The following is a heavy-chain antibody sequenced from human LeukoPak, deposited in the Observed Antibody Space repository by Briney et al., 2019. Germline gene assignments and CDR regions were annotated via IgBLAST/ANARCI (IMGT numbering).Heavy chain of an antibody. J-gene: IGHJ5*02. CDR2: IWYDGSNK. CDR1: TFTFSSYG. V-gene: IGHV3-33*08. D-gene: IGHD2-2*01. CDR3: ARDPDCSSTSCYDHWFDP. Sequence: GGSLRLSCAASTFTFSSYGMHWVRQAPGKGLEWVADIWYDGSNKYYADSVKGRFTISRDNSKNTLYLQMNSLRAEDTAVYYCARDPDCSSTSCYDHWFDPWGQGTLVTVSS.